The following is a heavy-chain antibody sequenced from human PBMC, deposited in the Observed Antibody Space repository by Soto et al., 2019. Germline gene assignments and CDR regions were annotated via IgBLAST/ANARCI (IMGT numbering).Heavy chain of an antibody. D-gene: IGHD2-15*01. J-gene: IGHJ4*02. CDR3: AREDRHCSGGRCLYFDS. Sequence: SETLSLTCTVSGGSINSGDYYWSWIRQPPGKGLEWIGYIYYSGSTYYNPSLKSRVTMSLDTSKNQFSLKLSSFTAADTAVYCCAREDRHCSGGRCLYFDSWGQGTLVTVS. CDR1: GGSINSGDYY. V-gene: IGHV4-30-4*01. CDR2: IYYSGST.